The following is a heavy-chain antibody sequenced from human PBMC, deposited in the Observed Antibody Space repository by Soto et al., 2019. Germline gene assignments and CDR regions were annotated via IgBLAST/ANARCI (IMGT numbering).Heavy chain of an antibody. CDR1: GYTFTSYY. J-gene: IGHJ4*02. V-gene: IGHV1-46*01. Sequence: QVQLVQSGAEVKKPGASVKVSCKASGYTFTSYYMHWVRQAPGQGLEWMEIINPSGGSTSYAQKFQGRVTMTRETSTSTVCMELSSLRSEDTAVYYCAGGFEAEFWSGHLDYWGQGTLVTVSS. CDR2: INPSGGST. CDR3: AGGFEAEFWSGHLDY. D-gene: IGHD3-3*01.